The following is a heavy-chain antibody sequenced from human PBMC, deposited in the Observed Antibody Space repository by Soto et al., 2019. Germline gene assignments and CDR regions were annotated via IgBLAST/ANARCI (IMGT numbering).Heavy chain of an antibody. CDR1: GGSVSSGSYF. Sequence: QVQLQESGPGLVKPSETLSLTCTVSGGSVSSGSYFWSWIRQPPGKGLEWIGYIYYSGSTNYNPALKSRVTISVDTSKNQFSLKLSSVTAADTAVYYCASYSSGWYDVSYWGQGSLVTVSS. V-gene: IGHV4-61*01. CDR3: ASYSSGWYDVSY. J-gene: IGHJ4*02. D-gene: IGHD6-19*01. CDR2: IYYSGST.